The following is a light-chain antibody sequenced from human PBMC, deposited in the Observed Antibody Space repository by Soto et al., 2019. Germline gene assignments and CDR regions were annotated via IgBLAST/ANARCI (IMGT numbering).Light chain of an antibody. V-gene: IGLV2-14*01. CDR3: TSFTSSSTQV. Sequence: SALTQPASVSGSPGHSITISCTGTSVDVDAFDYVSWYQQHPGKAPKLMIFEVSDRPSGVSDRFSGSKSGSTASLTISGLQAEDEADYFCTSFTSSSTQVFGTGTKVTVL. J-gene: IGLJ1*01. CDR1: SVDVDAFDY. CDR2: EVS.